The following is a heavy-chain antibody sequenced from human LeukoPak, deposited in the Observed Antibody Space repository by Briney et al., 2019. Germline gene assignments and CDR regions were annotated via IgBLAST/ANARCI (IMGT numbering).Heavy chain of an antibody. CDR1: GGSFSGYY. CDR2: IYYSGST. V-gene: IGHV4-59*01. Sequence: PSETLSLTCAVYGGSFSGYYWSWIRQPPGKGLEWIGYIYYSGSTNYNPSLKSRVTISVDTSKNQFSLKLSSVTAADTAVYYCARADLAVAGYFDYWGQGTLVTVSS. J-gene: IGHJ4*02. D-gene: IGHD6-19*01. CDR3: ARADLAVAGYFDY.